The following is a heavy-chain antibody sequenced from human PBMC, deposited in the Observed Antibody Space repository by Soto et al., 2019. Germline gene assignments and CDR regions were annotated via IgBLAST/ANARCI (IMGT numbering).Heavy chain of an antibody. CDR2: IYPGDSDT. D-gene: IGHD3-10*01. Sequence: PGESLKISCKGSGYSFAGYWITWVRQMPGKGLEWIVIIYPGDSDTRYSPSFQGQVTISADQSISTAYLQWSSLKASDTAMYYCARRTLTIGDAFYIWGQGAMVTVSS. CDR1: GYSFAGYW. J-gene: IGHJ3*02. V-gene: IGHV5-51*01. CDR3: ARRTLTIGDAFYI.